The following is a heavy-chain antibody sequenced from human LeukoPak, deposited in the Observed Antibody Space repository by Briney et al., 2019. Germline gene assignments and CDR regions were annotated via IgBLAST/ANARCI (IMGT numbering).Heavy chain of an antibody. CDR1: GYTFTSYD. J-gene: IGHJ6*02. V-gene: IGHV1-8*01. D-gene: IGHD3-10*01. Sequence: GASVKVSCKASGYTFTSYDINWVRQATGQGLEWMGWMNPNSGNTGYAQKFQARVTMTRNTSISTAYMELSSLRSEDTAVYYCAREKGAMVRGVIRPGYYYGMDVWGQGTTVTVSS. CDR2: MNPNSGNT. CDR3: AREKGAMVRGVIRPGYYYGMDV.